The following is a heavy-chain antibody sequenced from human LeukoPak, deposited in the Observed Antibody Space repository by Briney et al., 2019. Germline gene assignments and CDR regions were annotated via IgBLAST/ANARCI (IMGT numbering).Heavy chain of an antibody. CDR2: ISSSGGNI. J-gene: IGHJ6*01. V-gene: IGHV3-48*03. CDR3: VRDGTPINGSGWVYMDV. CDR1: GFTFRSYE. D-gene: IGHD6-25*01. Sequence: QAGGSLRLSCAASGFTFRSYEMNWVRQAPGKGLDWVSYISSSGGNIDYADSAKGRFTISRDNAKNSLYLQMKGLRAEDMAVYYCVRDGTPINGSGWVYMDVWGKGTTVTISS.